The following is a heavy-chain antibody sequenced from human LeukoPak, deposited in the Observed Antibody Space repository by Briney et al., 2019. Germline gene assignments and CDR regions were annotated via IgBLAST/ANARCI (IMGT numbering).Heavy chain of an antibody. Sequence: KASETLSLTCTVSGGSISSYYWSWIRQPPGKGLEWIGYIYYSGRTNYNPSLKSRVTISVDTSKNQFSLKLSSVTAADTAVYYCARVRRGNNAFDIWGQGTMVTVSS. D-gene: IGHD4-23*01. CDR1: GGSISSYY. CDR3: ARVRRGNNAFDI. CDR2: IYYSGRT. J-gene: IGHJ3*02. V-gene: IGHV4-59*12.